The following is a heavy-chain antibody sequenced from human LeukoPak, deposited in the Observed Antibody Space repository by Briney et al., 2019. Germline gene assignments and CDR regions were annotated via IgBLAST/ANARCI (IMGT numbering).Heavy chain of an antibody. CDR1: GGTFSSYA. Sequence: SVKVSCKASGGTFSSYAISWVRQAPGQGLEWMGGIIPIFGTANYAQKLQGRVTMTTDTSTSTAYMELRSLRSDDTAVYYCARVVGQQLVNNYNWFDPWGQGTLVTVSS. J-gene: IGHJ5*02. CDR3: ARVVGQQLVNNYNWFDP. CDR2: IIPIFGTA. V-gene: IGHV1-69*05. D-gene: IGHD6-13*01.